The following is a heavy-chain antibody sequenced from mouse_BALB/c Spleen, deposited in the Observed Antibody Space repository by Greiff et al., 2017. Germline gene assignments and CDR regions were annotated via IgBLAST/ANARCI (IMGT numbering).Heavy chain of an antibody. CDR2: ISDGGSYT. Sequence: EVQLVESGGGLVKPGGSLKLSCAASGFTFSDYYMYWVRQTPEKRLEWVATISDGGSYTYYPDSVKGRSTISRDNAKNSLYLQLSSLKSEDTAMYYCARGGYGSILYAMDYWGQGTSVTVSS. CDR1: GFTFSDYY. CDR3: ARGGYGSILYAMDY. D-gene: IGHD1-1*01. V-gene: IGHV5-4*02. J-gene: IGHJ4*01.